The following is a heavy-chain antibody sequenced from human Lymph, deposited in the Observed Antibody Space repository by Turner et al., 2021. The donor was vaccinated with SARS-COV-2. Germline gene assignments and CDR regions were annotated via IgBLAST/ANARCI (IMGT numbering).Heavy chain of an antibody. V-gene: IGHV3-23*01. J-gene: IGHJ4*02. Sequence: EVQLLEAGGGLVQPGGSLRLACAASGCTFSSYAMSWVRQAPGKGLEWVSGIGGSGGTTHYADTVKGRFTISRDNSKNTLYLQMNSLRAEDTAVYYYAKDRFTLSSGWEDYWGQGTLVTVSS. D-gene: IGHD6-19*01. CDR3: AKDRFTLSSGWEDY. CDR2: IGGSGGTT. CDR1: GCTFSSYA.